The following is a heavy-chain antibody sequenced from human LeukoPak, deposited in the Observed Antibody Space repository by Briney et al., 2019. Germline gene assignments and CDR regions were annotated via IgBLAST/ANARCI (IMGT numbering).Heavy chain of an antibody. CDR1: GGTFSSYA. Sequence: ASVKVSCKASGGTFSSYAISWVRQAPGQGLEWMGRIIPILGIANYAQKFQGRVTITADKSTSTAYMELSSLRSEDTAVYYCARGQDYDILTGFPRGPYYYYGMDVWGQGTTVTVSS. V-gene: IGHV1-69*04. CDR2: IIPILGIA. D-gene: IGHD3-9*01. CDR3: ARGQDYDILTGFPRGPYYYYGMDV. J-gene: IGHJ6*02.